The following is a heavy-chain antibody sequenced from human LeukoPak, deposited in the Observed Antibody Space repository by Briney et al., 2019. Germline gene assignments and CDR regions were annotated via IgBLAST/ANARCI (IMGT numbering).Heavy chain of an antibody. CDR3: AREGSGWYYFDY. J-gene: IGHJ4*02. D-gene: IGHD6-19*01. V-gene: IGHV1-69*13. Sequence: SVKVSCKASGGTFSNYGISWVRQAPGQGLEWMGGIIPISRTVQYAQKFRDRVTLTADESTSTAYMELRSLRSDDAAVYYCAREGSGWYYFDYWGQGTLVTVSS. CDR2: IIPISRTV. CDR1: GGTFSNYG.